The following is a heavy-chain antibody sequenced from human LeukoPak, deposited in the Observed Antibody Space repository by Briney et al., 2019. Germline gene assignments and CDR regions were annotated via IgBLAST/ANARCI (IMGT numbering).Heavy chain of an antibody. CDR3: ARGGKSTSRFDS. D-gene: IGHD3-16*01. V-gene: IGHV3-23*01. Sequence: GSLRLSCAASGFTFGTYAMSWVRQAPGKGLEWVSVIGLGGEIRYYADSVKGRFTISRDNSKNTLYMEMNTLRAEDTAVYYCARGGKSTSRFDSWGQGTLVTVSS. CDR2: IGLGGEIR. J-gene: IGHJ5*01. CDR1: GFTFGTYA.